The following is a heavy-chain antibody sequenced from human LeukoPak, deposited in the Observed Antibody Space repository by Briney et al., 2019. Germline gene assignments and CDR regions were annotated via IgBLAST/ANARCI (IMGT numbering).Heavy chain of an antibody. V-gene: IGHV1-24*01. CDR1: GYTLPELS. J-gene: IGHJ6*02. CDR2: FDPEDGET. Sequence: GASVKVSCKVSGYTLPELSMHWVRQAPGKGLEWMGGFDPEDGETIYAQKFQGRVTMTEDTSTDTAYMELSSLRSEDTAVYYCAGRFLSLEYYYYGMDVWGQGTTVTVSS. CDR3: AGRFLSLEYYYYGMDV. D-gene: IGHD3-3*01.